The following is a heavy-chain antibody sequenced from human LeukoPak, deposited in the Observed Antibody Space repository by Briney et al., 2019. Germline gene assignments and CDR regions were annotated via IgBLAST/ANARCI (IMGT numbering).Heavy chain of an antibody. CDR1: GFTFSSYW. J-gene: IGHJ4*02. CDR2: ISGDGSST. Sequence: PGGSLRLSCAASGFTFSSYWMHWVRQVPGKGLVWVSRISGDGSSTNYADSVKGRFTISRDNAKNTLYLQMNSLRAEDTAVYYCARGGGSGWYWGQGTLVTVSS. V-gene: IGHV3-74*01. CDR3: ARGGGSGWY. D-gene: IGHD6-19*01.